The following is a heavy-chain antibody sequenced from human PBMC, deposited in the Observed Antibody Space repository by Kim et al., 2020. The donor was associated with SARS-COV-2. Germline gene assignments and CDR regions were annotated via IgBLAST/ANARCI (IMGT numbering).Heavy chain of an antibody. CDR2: ISWDGGST. D-gene: IGHD1-20*01. J-gene: IGHJ6*02. V-gene: IGHV3-43*01. CDR3: AKGYPLYYYYGMDV. Sequence: GGSLRLSCAASGFTFDDYTMHWVRQAPGKGLEWVSLISWDGGSTYYADSVKGRFTISRDNSKNSLYLQMNSLRTEDTALYYCAKGYPLYYYYGMDVWGQGTTVTVSS. CDR1: GFTFDDYT.